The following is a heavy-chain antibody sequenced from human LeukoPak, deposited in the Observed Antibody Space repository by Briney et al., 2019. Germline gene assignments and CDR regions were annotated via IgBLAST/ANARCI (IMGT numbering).Heavy chain of an antibody. CDR3: ARLGIAVAGTYQPYYFDY. V-gene: IGHV3-11*04. Sequence: GGSLRLSCAASAFTFSDYYMSWIRQAPGKGLEWVSHISSSGSTIYYAGSVKGRFTISRDNAKNSLYLQMNSLRAEDTAVYYCARLGIAVAGTYQPYYFDYWGQGTLVTVSS. CDR2: ISSSGSTI. D-gene: IGHD6-19*01. J-gene: IGHJ4*02. CDR1: AFTFSDYY.